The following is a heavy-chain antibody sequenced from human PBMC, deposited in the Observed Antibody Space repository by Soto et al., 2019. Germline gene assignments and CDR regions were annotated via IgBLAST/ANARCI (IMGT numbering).Heavy chain of an antibody. V-gene: IGHV3-64D*06. CDR2: ISSDGRST. J-gene: IGHJ4*02. Sequence: PGGSLRLSCSASGFTFISYAMHWVRQAPGKGLEYVSSISSDGRSTYYADSVKGRFTISRDNTKNKLNLQMSSLRAEDTALYYCVKDRWVDYWGQGTLVTVSS. CDR3: VKDRWVDY. D-gene: IGHD6-13*01. CDR1: GFTFISYA.